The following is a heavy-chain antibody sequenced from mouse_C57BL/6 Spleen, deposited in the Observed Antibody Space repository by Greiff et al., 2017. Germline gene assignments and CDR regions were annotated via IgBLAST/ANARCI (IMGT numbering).Heavy chain of an antibody. V-gene: IGHV5-4*01. CDR1: GFTFSSYA. Sequence: DVKLVESGGGLVKPGGSLKLSCAASGFTFSSYAMSWVRQTPEKRLEWVATISDGGSYTYYPDNVKGRFTISRDNAKNNLYLQMSHLKSEDTAMYYCARDHSNYVYFDVWGTGTTVTVSS. CDR3: ARDHSNYVYFDV. CDR2: ISDGGSYT. D-gene: IGHD2-5*01. J-gene: IGHJ1*03.